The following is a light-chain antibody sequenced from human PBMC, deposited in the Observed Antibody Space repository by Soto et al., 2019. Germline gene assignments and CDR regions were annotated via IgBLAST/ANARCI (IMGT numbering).Light chain of an antibody. Sequence: DIVMTQSPDSLAVSLGERATINCKSSQSVLYSSNNKNSLVWYQQKPGQPPKPLIYWASTRDSGVPDRFSGSGSGTDFTLTISSLQAEDVAVYYCQQYSTDPRTFGQGTKVEIK. V-gene: IGKV4-1*01. CDR3: QQYSTDPRT. CDR1: QSVLYSSNNKNS. CDR2: WAS. J-gene: IGKJ1*01.